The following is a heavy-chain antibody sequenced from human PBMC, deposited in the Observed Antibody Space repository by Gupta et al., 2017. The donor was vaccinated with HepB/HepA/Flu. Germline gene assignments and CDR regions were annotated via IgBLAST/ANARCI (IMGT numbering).Heavy chain of an antibody. V-gene: IGHV3-30-3*01. Sequence: QVQLVESGGGVVQPGRSLRLSCAASGFTFSSYAMHWVRQAPGKGLEWVAVISYDGSNKYYADSVKGRFTISRDNAKNTLYLQMNSLRAEDTAVYYCARGGWNKDGDYYYYYGMDVWGQGTTVTVSA. CDR2: ISYDGSNK. CDR3: ARGGWNKDGDYYYYYGMDV. D-gene: IGHD5-24*01. CDR1: GFTFSSYA. J-gene: IGHJ6*01.